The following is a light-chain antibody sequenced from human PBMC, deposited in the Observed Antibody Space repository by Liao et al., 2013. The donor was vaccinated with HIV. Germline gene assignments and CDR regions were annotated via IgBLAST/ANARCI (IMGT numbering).Light chain of an antibody. J-gene: IGLJ1*01. CDR1: NIGSNS. CDR3: QVWDSNSDQYV. Sequence: SYVLTQPPSVSVAPGKTARITCGRNNIGSNSVHWYQQKPGQAPVVVIYYNSDRPSGIPERISGSNSGNTATLTISRVGAGDEADYYCQVWDSNSDQYVFGTGSRVTVL. V-gene: IGLV3-21*01. CDR2: YNS.